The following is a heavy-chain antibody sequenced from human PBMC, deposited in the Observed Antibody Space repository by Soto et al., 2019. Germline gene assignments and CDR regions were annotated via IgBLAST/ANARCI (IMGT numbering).Heavy chain of an antibody. CDR1: GFTFGTFA. Sequence: GGSLRLSCAASGFTFGTFAMHWVRQAPGMGLEWVAVIWYDGSYKFYADSVKGRFTISRDNSNNTLFLQMSSLRADDTAVYYCARAPVGDVVWESTRSWLDPWGQGTLVTVSS. CDR3: ARAPVGDVVWESTRSWLDP. CDR2: IWYDGSYK. J-gene: IGHJ5*02. V-gene: IGHV3-33*01. D-gene: IGHD3-16*01.